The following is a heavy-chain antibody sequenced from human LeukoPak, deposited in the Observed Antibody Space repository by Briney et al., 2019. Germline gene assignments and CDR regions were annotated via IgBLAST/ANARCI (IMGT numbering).Heavy chain of an antibody. J-gene: IGHJ3*02. CDR1: GFTFSSFS. D-gene: IGHD3-3*01. V-gene: IGHV3-48*04. CDR2: IRSGGTNT. CDR3: AKVTGPYDFWSGYYTGGAFDI. Sequence: GGSLRLSCAASGFTFSSFSMNWVRQAPGKGLEWVSYIRSGGTNTDYTGSVKGRFTISRDNAKNSLYLQMNSLRAEDTAVYYCAKVTGPYDFWSGYYTGGAFDIWGQGTMVTVSS.